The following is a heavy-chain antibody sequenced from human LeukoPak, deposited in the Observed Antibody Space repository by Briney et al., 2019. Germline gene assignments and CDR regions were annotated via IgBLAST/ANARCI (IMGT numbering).Heavy chain of an antibody. D-gene: IGHD1-7*01. CDR3: ARNFVVGEGAFDI. V-gene: IGHV1-46*01. Sequence: ASVEVSCTASGYTFTSYYMHWVRQAPGQGLEWMGIINPSGGSTSYAQKFQGRVAMTRDMSTSTVYMELSSLRSEDTAVYYCARNFVVGEGAFDIWGQGTMVTVSS. CDR1: GYTFTSYY. J-gene: IGHJ3*02. CDR2: INPSGGST.